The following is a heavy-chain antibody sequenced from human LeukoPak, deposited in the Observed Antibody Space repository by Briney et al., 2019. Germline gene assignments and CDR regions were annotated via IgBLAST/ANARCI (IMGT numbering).Heavy chain of an antibody. J-gene: IGHJ4*02. V-gene: IGHV3-15*07. CDR1: GFTFSNAW. CDR3: NEVRYSSGWEPIDY. Sequence: GGSLRLSCAASGFTFSNAWMNWVRQAPGKGLEWVGRIKSKTDGGTTDYAAPVKGRFTISRDDSKNTLYLQMNSLETEDTAVYYCNEVRYSSGWEPIDYWGQGTLVTVSS. CDR2: IKSKTDGGTT. D-gene: IGHD6-19*01.